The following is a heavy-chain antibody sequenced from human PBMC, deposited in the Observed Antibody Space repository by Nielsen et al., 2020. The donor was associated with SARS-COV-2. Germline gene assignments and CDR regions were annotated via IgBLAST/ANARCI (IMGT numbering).Heavy chain of an antibody. CDR3: AREGAGLLWFGAFDY. J-gene: IGHJ4*02. CDR1: GFTFSSYG. CDR2: IWYDGSNK. V-gene: IGHV3-33*01. Sequence: SLKISCAASGFTFSSYGMHWVRQAPGKGLEWVAVIWYDGSNKYYADSVKGRFTISRDNSKNTLYLQMNSLRAEDTAVYYCAREGAGLLWFGAFDYWGQGTLVTVSS. D-gene: IGHD3-10*01.